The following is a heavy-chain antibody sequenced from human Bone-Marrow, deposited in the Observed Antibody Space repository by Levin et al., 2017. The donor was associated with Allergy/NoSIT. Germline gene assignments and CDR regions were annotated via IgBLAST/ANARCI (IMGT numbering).Heavy chain of an antibody. J-gene: IGHJ1*01. CDR2: ISYDGSNK. CDR3: ARDSPSGALGYCSSTSCYAGYFQH. CDR1: GFTFSSYA. V-gene: IGHV3-30-3*01. Sequence: AGGSLRLSCAASGFTFSSYAMHWVRQAPGKGLEWVAVISYDGSNKYYADSVKGRFTISRDNSKNTLYLQMNSLRAEDTAVYYCARDSPSGALGYCSSTSCYAGYFQHWGQGTLVTVSS. D-gene: IGHD2-2*01.